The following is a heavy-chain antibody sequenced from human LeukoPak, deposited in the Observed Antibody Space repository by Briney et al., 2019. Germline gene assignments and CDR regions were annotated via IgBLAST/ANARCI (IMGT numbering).Heavy chain of an antibody. CDR1: GGTFSSYA. J-gene: IGHJ6*03. CDR3: ASQEADQNYYYYMDV. CDR2: IIPIFGTA. V-gene: IGHV1-69*01. Sequence: GASVKVSCKASGGTFSSYAISWVRQAPGQGLEWMGGIIPIFGTANYAQKFQGRVTITADESTSTAYMELSSLRSEDTAAYYCASQEADQNYYYYMDVWGKGTTVTVSS.